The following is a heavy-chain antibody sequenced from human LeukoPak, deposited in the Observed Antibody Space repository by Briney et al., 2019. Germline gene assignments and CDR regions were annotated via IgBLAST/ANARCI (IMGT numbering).Heavy chain of an antibody. J-gene: IGHJ3*01. D-gene: IGHD2-21*02. CDR2: IDDGGNT. V-gene: IGHV4-34*01. Sequence: SETLSLMCSVYGGSFSDYFWSGIRQSPGKGLEWIGEIDDGGNTNYNPSLMSRVIVAMEKSKKQFSLVMRSVTAADTAIYYCARFSRITWGDWGDAFDVWGQGATVIVSS. CDR3: ARFSRITWGDWGDAFDV. CDR1: GGSFSDYF.